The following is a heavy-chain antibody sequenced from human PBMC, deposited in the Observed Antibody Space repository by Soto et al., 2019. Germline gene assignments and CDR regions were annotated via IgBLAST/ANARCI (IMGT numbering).Heavy chain of an antibody. Sequence: CAASGFTFSSYGMHWVRQAPGKGLEWVAVISYDGSNKYYADSVKGRFTISRDNSKNTLYLQMNSLRAEDTAVYYCAKDRGIAAGFYYYYGMDVWGQGTTVTVSS. V-gene: IGHV3-30*18. J-gene: IGHJ6*02. CDR1: GFTFSSYG. D-gene: IGHD6-13*01. CDR2: ISYDGSNK. CDR3: AKDRGIAAGFYYYYGMDV.